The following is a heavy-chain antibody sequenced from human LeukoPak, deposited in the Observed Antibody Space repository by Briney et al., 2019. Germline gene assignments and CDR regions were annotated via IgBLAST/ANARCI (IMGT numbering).Heavy chain of an antibody. CDR2: INHSGST. CDR3: ARSYYDILTGYSP. Sequence: KPSETLSLTCAVYGGSFSGYYWSWIRQPPGKGLEWIGEINHSGSTNYNPSLKSRVTISVDTSKNQFSLKLSSVTAADTAVYYCARSYYDILTGYSPWGQGTLVTVSS. V-gene: IGHV4-34*01. CDR1: GGSFSGYY. J-gene: IGHJ5*02. D-gene: IGHD3-9*01.